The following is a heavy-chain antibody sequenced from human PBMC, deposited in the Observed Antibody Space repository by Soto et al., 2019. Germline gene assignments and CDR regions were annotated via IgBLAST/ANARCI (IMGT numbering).Heavy chain of an antibody. J-gene: IGHJ4*02. D-gene: IGHD6-6*01. CDR1: GFTFSDYY. V-gene: IGHV3-11*05. Sequence: QVQLVESGGGLVKPGGSLRLSCAASGFTFSDYYMTWFRQAPGKGLEWVSYISSTSAYTNYADSVRGRFTISRDNAKSSLSVQTLRLTDAGTAVDYCARAPARRAPPDYWGPGTLGTVSS. CDR3: ARAPARRAPPDY. CDR2: ISSTSAYT.